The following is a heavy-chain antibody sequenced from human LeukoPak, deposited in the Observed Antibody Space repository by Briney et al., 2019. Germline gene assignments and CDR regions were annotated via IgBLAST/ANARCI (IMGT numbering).Heavy chain of an antibody. J-gene: IGHJ5*02. D-gene: IGHD6-25*01. CDR1: GGTFSNYA. Sequence: SVKVSCKASGGTFSNYAISWVRQAPGQGLEWLGGTIPMFGTANYAQKFQGRVTITTDEATTTAYMELISLRSEDTAVYYCVRRQALRGRHRAFDPWGQGTLVTVTS. V-gene: IGHV1-69*05. CDR2: TIPMFGTA. CDR3: VRRQALRGRHRAFDP.